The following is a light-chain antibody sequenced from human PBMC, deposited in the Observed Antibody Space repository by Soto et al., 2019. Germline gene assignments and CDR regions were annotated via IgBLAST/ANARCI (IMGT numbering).Light chain of an antibody. Sequence: DIQMTPSPPSLSASVGDRVTITCRASQHISNYLAWFQQTPGKAPKSLISAASSLQNVVPPRFSGGGFGTDFTLTISSLQPEDFATYYCQQYDSYPHTFGHGTKLEI. J-gene: IGKJ2*01. V-gene: IGKV1-16*01. CDR2: AAS. CDR1: QHISNY. CDR3: QQYDSYPHT.